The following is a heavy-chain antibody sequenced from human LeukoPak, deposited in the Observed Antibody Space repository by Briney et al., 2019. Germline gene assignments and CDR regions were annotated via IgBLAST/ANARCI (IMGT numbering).Heavy chain of an antibody. Sequence: PGRSLRLSCAASGFTFSSYGMHWVRQAPGKGLEWVAVISYDGSNKYYADSVKGRFTISRDNSKNTLYLQMNSLRAEDTAVYYCAKDSVYCSGGSCYSGWFDPWGQGTLVTVSS. CDR1: GFTFSSYG. J-gene: IGHJ5*02. D-gene: IGHD2-15*01. V-gene: IGHV3-30*18. CDR3: AKDSVYCSGGSCYSGWFDP. CDR2: ISYDGSNK.